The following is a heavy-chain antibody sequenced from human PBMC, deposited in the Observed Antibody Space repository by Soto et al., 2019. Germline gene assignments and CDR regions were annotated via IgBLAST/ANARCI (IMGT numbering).Heavy chain of an antibody. Sequence: EVQLVESGGGIVQPGGSLRLSCAASGFTFSSYWMHWVRQVPGKRLVWVSRINGDGSITKYAESVKGRFTVSRDNTKNTLYLQMHSLRVEDTALFYCARDPDLSEGLHYYNSMDAWSKGTTVTVSS. CDR2: INGDGSIT. V-gene: IGHV3-74*03. CDR3: ARDPDLSEGLHYYNSMDA. D-gene: IGHD5-12*01. J-gene: IGHJ6*03. CDR1: GFTFSSYW.